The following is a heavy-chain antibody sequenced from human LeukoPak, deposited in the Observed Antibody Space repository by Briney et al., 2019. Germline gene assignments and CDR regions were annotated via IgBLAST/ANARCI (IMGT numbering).Heavy chain of an antibody. Sequence: ASVKVSCKASGYTFTGYYMHWARQAPGQGLEWLGWINLNNGDTQYAQKFQGRVTMTRDTSISTAYMELSRLRSDDTAVYYCARDRGYGSDPWGQGTLVTVSS. CDR3: ARDRGYGSDP. CDR2: INLNNGDT. CDR1: GYTFTGYY. D-gene: IGHD3-10*01. J-gene: IGHJ4*02. V-gene: IGHV1-2*02.